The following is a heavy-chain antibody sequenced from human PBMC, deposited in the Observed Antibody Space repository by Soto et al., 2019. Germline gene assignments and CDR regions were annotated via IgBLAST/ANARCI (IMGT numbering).Heavy chain of an antibody. CDR2: IIPILGIA. D-gene: IGHD3-3*01. CDR1: GGTFSSYT. V-gene: IGHV1-69*02. CDR3: ARGVVLRFLECSVDY. J-gene: IGHJ4*02. Sequence: QVQLVQSGAEVKKPGSSVKVSCKASGGTFSSYTISWVRQAPGQGLEWMGRIIPILGIANYAQKFQGRVTITADKSTSTAYMELSSLRSEDTAVDYWARGVVLRFLECSVDYWGQGTLVTVSS.